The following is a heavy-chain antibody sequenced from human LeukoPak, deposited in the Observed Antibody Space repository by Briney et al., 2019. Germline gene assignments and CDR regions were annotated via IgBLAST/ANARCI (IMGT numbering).Heavy chain of an antibody. CDR3: AREKNWSLDY. V-gene: IGHV3-33*01. J-gene: IGHJ4*02. Sequence: GGSLRLSCAASGFTFSSYGMHWVRQAPGKGLEWVTLIWYDGNNKYYADSVKGRFTISRDNSKNTLYLQMSSLRAEDTAVYYCAREKNWSLDYWGQGTLVTVSS. CDR1: GFTFSSYG. D-gene: IGHD1-1*01. CDR2: IWYDGNNK.